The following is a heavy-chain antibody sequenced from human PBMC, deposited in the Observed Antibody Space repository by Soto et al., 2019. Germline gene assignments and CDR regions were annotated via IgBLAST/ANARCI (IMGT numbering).Heavy chain of an antibody. CDR2: INPNSGGT. Sequence: QVQLVQSGAEVKKPGSSVKVSCKASGYTFTGYYMHWVRQAPGQGLEWMGWINPNSGGTNYAQKFQGRVTMTRDTSISTAYMELSRLRSDDTAVYYCARGPPLYSSRSRQGDYWGQGTLVTVSS. D-gene: IGHD6-13*01. V-gene: IGHV1-2*02. J-gene: IGHJ4*02. CDR1: GYTFTGYY. CDR3: ARGPPLYSSRSRQGDY.